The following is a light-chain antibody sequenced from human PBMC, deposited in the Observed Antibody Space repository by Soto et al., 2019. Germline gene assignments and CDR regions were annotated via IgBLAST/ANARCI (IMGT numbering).Light chain of an antibody. Sequence: QFVLTQPPSVSGAPGQRVTISCTGSSSNIGAGYDVHWYQQLPGTAPKLLIYGNSNRPSGVPDRFSGSKSGTSASLAITGLQAEDEADYYCQSYDSSLSGVVFGAGTKVTVL. CDR1: SSNIGAGYD. CDR2: GNS. J-gene: IGLJ2*01. V-gene: IGLV1-40*01. CDR3: QSYDSSLSGVV.